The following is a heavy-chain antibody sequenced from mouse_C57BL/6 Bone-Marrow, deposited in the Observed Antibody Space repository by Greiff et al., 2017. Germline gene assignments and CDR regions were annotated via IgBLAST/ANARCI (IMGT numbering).Heavy chain of an antibody. V-gene: IGHV1-53*01. CDR3: ARGYYGSSSFAD. Sequence: QVQLQQPGTELVKPGASVKLSCKASGYTFTSYWMHWVKQRPGQGLEWIGNIKPGNGGTNYNEKFKSKATLTVDKSSSTVYMQLSSLTSEDSAVYYCARGYYGSSSFADWGQGTLVTVSA. J-gene: IGHJ3*01. CDR2: IKPGNGGT. CDR1: GYTFTSYW. D-gene: IGHD1-1*01.